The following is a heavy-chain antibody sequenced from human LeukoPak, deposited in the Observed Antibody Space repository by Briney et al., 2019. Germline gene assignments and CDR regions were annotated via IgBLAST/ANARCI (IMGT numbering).Heavy chain of an antibody. CDR2: IYTSGST. V-gene: IGHV4-4*07. D-gene: IGHD1-1*01. CDR3: ARDTNWNDVSPLDAFDI. Sequence: SETLSLTCTVSGGSISSYYWSWIRQPAGKGLEWIGRIYTSGSTNYNPSLKSRVTMSVGTSKNQFSLKLSSVTAADTAVYYCARDTNWNDVSPLDAFDIWGQGTMVTVSS. CDR1: GGSISSYY. J-gene: IGHJ3*02.